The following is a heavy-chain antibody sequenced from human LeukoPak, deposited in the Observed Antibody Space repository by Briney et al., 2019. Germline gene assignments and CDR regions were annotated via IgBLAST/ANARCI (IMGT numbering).Heavy chain of an antibody. CDR1: GFTFNNYG. V-gene: IGHV3-30*02. D-gene: IGHD3-16*01. Sequence: GGSLRLSWVASGFTFNNYGMHWVRKAPGKGREGGTFIWYNGSNKYYADSVKGRFTISRDDSKNTLYLQMNSLRAEDTAVYYCAKDSGGNWYGGWFDPWGQGTLVTVSS. CDR2: IWYNGSNK. J-gene: IGHJ5*02. CDR3: AKDSGGNWYGGWFDP.